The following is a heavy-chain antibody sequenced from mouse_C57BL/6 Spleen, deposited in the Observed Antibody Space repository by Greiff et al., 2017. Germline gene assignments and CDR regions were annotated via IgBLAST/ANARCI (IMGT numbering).Heavy chain of an antibody. CDR1: GISITTGNYR. J-gene: IGHJ2*01. CDR2: IYYSGNI. Sequence: EVQRVESGPGLVKPSQTVFLTCTVTGISITTGNYRWSWIRQFPGNKLEWIGYIYYSGNITYNPSLTSRPTITRDTPKNQFCLERKSLTAEETDTYYCAGGGRIYYGNYGYLDYWGQGTTLTVAS. D-gene: IGHD2-1*01. CDR3: AGGGRIYYGNYGYLDY. V-gene: IGHV3-5*01.